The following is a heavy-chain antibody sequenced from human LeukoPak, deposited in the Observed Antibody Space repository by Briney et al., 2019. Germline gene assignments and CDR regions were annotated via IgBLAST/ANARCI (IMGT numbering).Heavy chain of an antibody. D-gene: IGHD4-17*01. Sequence: GGSLRLSCAASGFACSSYAMSWVRQAPGKGLEWVSSISGSSDNTYYADSVKDRFTISRDNSKNTLSLQMNSLRAEDTAVYYCAKGRGDTLTSAANYWGQGTLVTVSS. CDR2: ISGSSDNT. J-gene: IGHJ4*02. CDR3: AKGRGDTLTSAANY. V-gene: IGHV3-23*01. CDR1: GFACSSYA.